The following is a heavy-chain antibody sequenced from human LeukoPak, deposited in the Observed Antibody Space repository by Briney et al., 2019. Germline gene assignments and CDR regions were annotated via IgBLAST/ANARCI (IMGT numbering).Heavy chain of an antibody. CDR2: ISYDGSNK. V-gene: IGHV3-30*04. CDR3: ARVEVGTYYFDY. J-gene: IGHJ4*02. Sequence: GGSLRLSCAASGFTFSSYAMHWVRQAPGKGLEWVAVISYDGSNKYYADSVKGRFTISRDNSKNTLYLQMNSLRAEDTAVYYCARVEVGTYYFDYWGQGTLVTVSS. D-gene: IGHD2-21*02. CDR1: GFTFSSYA.